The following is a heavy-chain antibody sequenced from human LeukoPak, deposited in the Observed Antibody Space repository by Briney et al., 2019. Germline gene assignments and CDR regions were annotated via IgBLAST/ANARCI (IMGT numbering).Heavy chain of an antibody. V-gene: IGHV4-34*01. J-gene: IGHJ4*02. CDR1: GGSFSGYY. CDR3: ARGKGYCSGGSCYSDY. D-gene: IGHD2-15*01. Sequence: SETLSLACAVYGGSFSGYYWSWIRQPPGKGLEWIGEINHSGSTNYNPSLKSRVTISVDTSKNQFSLKLSSVTAADTAVYYCARGKGYCSGGSCYSDYWGQGTLVTVSS. CDR2: INHSGST.